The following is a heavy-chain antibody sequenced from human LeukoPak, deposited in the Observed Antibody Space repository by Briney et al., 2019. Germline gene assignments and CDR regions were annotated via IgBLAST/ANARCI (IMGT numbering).Heavy chain of an antibody. V-gene: IGHV1-2*02. CDR1: GYTFTGYY. CDR2: INPNSGGT. Sequence: ASVKVSCKASGYTFTGYYMHWVRQAPGQGLEWMGWINPNSGGTNYAQKLQGRVTMTRDTSISTAYMELSRLRSDDTAVYYCASGDLRYFDWSLTGWGQGTLVTVSS. J-gene: IGHJ4*02. CDR3: ASGDLRYFDWSLTG. D-gene: IGHD3-9*01.